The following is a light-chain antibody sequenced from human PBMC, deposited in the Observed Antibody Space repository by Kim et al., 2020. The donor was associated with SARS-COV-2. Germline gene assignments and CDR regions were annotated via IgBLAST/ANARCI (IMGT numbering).Light chain of an antibody. Sequence: SYELTQPPSVSVSPGQTASISCSGDRLGNKYASWYQQKPGQSPLLVIYQYNKRPSGIPERFSGSNSRNTATLTIRGTQAIDEADYYCQAWDSSTYVVFGGGTKVTVL. CDR2: QYN. CDR3: QAWDSSTYVV. V-gene: IGLV3-1*01. J-gene: IGLJ2*01. CDR1: RLGNKY.